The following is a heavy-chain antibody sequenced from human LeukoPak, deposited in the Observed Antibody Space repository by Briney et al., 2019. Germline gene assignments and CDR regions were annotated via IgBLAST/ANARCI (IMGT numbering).Heavy chain of an antibody. CDR3: ARGAEGFWSGYYENNWFDP. D-gene: IGHD3-3*01. CDR2: MNPNSGNT. CDR1: GYTFTSYD. V-gene: IGHV1-8*01. Sequence: ASGKVSCKASGYTFTSYDINWVRQATGQGLEWMGWMNPNSGNTGYAQKFQGRVTMTRNTSISTAYMELSSLRSEDTAVYYCARGAEGFWSGYYENNWFDPWGQGTLVTVSS. J-gene: IGHJ5*02.